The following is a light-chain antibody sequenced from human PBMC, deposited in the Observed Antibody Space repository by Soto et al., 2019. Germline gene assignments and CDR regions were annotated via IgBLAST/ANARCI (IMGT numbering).Light chain of an antibody. V-gene: IGLV2-14*01. CDR2: DVT. J-gene: IGLJ1*01. CDR1: SSDVGGYNY. Sequence: QSALTQPASVSGSPGQSITISCTGTSSDVGGYNYVSWYQQHPGKAPKLILYDVTDRPSGLSYRFSGSKSGNTASLTISGLQAADEADYFCSSFTSSMTNVFGRGTKLTVL. CDR3: SSFTSSMTNV.